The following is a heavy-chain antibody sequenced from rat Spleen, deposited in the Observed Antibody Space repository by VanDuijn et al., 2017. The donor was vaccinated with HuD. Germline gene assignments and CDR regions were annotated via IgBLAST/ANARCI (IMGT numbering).Heavy chain of an antibody. CDR2: ISPSGGST. Sequence: EVQLVESGGGLVQPGRSLKFSCAASGFTFNNYWMTWIRQAPGKGLEWVASISPSGGSTYYRDSVKGRFAISRDNAKSTLYLQMDSLRSEDTATYYCARGAGVDYWGQGVMVTVSS. CDR1: GFTFNNYW. V-gene: IGHV5-31*01. CDR3: ARGAGVDY. D-gene: IGHD5-1*01. J-gene: IGHJ2*01.